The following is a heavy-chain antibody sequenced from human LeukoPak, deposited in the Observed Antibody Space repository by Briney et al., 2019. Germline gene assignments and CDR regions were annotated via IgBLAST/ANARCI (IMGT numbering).Heavy chain of an antibody. V-gene: IGHV1-69*06. CDR2: IIPIFGTA. CDR1: GGTFSSYA. Sequence: EASVKVSCKASGGTFSSYAISWVRQAPGQGLEWMGGIIPIFGTANYAQKFQGRVTITADKSTSTAYMELSRLRSDDTAVFYCATSSGWKSNIDYWGQGTLVTVSS. D-gene: IGHD6-19*01. J-gene: IGHJ4*02. CDR3: ATSSGWKSNIDY.